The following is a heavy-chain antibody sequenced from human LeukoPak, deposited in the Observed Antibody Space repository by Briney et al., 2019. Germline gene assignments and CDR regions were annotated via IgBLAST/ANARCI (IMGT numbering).Heavy chain of an antibody. D-gene: IGHD2-15*01. V-gene: IGHV4-39*07. CDR2: IYSRGST. CDR3: APSYCSGGSCSNWFDP. J-gene: IGHJ5*02. Sequence: SETLSLTCIVSGGSISSSNYYWGWIRQSPGKGLEWIGSIYSRGSTYYNPSLKSRVIVSSDMSKNQFSLKLSSVTAADTAVYYCAPSYCSGGSCSNWFDPWGQGTLVTVSS. CDR1: GGSISSSNYY.